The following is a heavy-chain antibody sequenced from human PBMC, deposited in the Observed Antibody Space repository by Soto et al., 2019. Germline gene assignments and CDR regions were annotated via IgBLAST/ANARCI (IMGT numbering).Heavy chain of an antibody. Sequence: GSLILSCKGSGFTFRDYAISWVRQAPGKGLQWVGFMRAKAFGGTTEYATFVKGRFTISRDDSKSVAYLQMNSLETEDTAVYYCTREGAYTSPPYYYFYAMDVWGQGTRVTVSS. V-gene: IGHV3-49*04. J-gene: IGHJ6*01. D-gene: IGHD2-2*01. CDR1: GFTFRDYA. CDR3: TREGAYTSPPYYYFYAMDV. CDR2: MRAKAFGGTT.